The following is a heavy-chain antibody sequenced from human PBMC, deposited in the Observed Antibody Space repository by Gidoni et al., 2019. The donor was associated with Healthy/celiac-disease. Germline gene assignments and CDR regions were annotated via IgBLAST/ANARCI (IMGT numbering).Heavy chain of an antibody. CDR2: FDPEDGET. CDR3: ATNRGYSGYYYSWYFDL. D-gene: IGHD5-12*01. V-gene: IGHV1-24*01. Sequence: QVQLVQSGAEVKEPGASVKVSCKASGDTLTEVSLHWVRQASGKGLEWMGGFDPEDGETNYEQKLQGRVTMTEDTSTDTAYMELSSLRSEDTAVYSCATNRGYSGYYYSWYFDLWGRGTLVTVSS. J-gene: IGHJ2*01. CDR1: GDTLTEVS.